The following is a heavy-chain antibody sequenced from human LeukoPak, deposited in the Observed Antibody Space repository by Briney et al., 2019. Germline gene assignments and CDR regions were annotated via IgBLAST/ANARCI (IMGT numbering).Heavy chain of an antibody. CDR2: ISGSGGST. V-gene: IGHV3-23*01. D-gene: IGHD5-18*01. Sequence: GGSLRLSCAASGFTFSSYAMSWVRQAPGKGLEWVSAISGSGGSTYYADSVNGRFTISRDNSKNTLYLQMNSLRAEDTAVYYCAKARRIQLWSPYYYGMGVWGQGTTVTVSS. J-gene: IGHJ6*02. CDR3: AKARRIQLWSPYYYGMGV. CDR1: GFTFSSYA.